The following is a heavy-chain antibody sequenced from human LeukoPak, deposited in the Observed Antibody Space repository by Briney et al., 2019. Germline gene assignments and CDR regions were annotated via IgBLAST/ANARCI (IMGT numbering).Heavy chain of an antibody. CDR1: GYTFIDYY. CDR2: INLNSGGT. Sequence: EAAVKVSCKASGYTFIDYYMHWVRQAPGHGLQWLGWINLNSGGTQYVQKFQGRVTMTRDTSISTAYMELSSLRSDDTAVYYCTRGGDYEGPNYFDYWGQGTLVTVPS. CDR3: TRGGDYEGPNYFDY. J-gene: IGHJ4*02. D-gene: IGHD3-22*01. V-gene: IGHV1-2*02.